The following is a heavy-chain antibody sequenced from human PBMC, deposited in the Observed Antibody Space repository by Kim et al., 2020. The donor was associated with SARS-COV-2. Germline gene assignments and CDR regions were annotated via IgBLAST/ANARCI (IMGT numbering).Heavy chain of an antibody. CDR2: IIPIFGTA. CDR1: GGTFSSYA. CDR3: ARGGLSHSSSWYQIPPRSSDHYYYYGMDG. J-gene: IGHJ6*02. V-gene: IGHV1-69*13. Sequence: SVKVSCKASGGTFSSYAISWVRQAPGQGLEWMGGIIPIFGTANYAQKFQGRVTITADESTSTAYMELSSLRSEDTAVYYCARGGLSHSSSWYQIPPRSSDHYYYYGMDGWGQGTTVTVSS. D-gene: IGHD6-13*01.